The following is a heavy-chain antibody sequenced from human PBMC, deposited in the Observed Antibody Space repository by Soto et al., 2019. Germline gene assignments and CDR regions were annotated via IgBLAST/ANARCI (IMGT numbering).Heavy chain of an antibody. D-gene: IGHD5-18*01. J-gene: IGHJ4*02. CDR3: ARASAVVGGGFDL. V-gene: IGHV4-30-4*01. Sequence: VQLQESGPGLVKSSQTLSLTCSVSGGSISNGYYYWTWIRQPPGKGLEWIGIIYHSGTTYYSPSLKSRLTISMDTSKNLFSLHLSSGIAADTAVYYCARASAVVGGGFDLWGPGTLVPVSS. CDR1: GGSISNGYYY. CDR2: IYHSGTT.